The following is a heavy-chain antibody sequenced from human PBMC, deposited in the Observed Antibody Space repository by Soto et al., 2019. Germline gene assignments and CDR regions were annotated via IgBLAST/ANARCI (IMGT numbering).Heavy chain of an antibody. J-gene: IGHJ6*02. CDR2: ISGSGGST. Sequence: GSLRLSCAASGFTFSSYAMSWVRQAPGKGLEWVSAISGSGGSTYYADSVKGRFTISRDNSKNTLYLQMNSLRAEDTAVYYCAKYRGVYYYYYGMDVWGQGTTVTVSS. V-gene: IGHV3-23*01. D-gene: IGHD2-2*01. CDR1: GFTFSSYA. CDR3: AKYRGVYYYYYGMDV.